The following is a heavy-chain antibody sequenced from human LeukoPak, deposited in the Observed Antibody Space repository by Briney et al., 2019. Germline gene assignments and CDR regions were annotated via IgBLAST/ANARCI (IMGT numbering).Heavy chain of an antibody. CDR1: GYTFINYG. J-gene: IGHJ4*02. D-gene: IGHD2-15*01. CDR2: ISYDGSKV. CDR3: AKDDAGLPDY. V-gene: IGHV3-30*18. Sequence: GGSLRLSCAASGYTFINYGMHWVRQAPGKGLEWVAVISYDGSKVFYGDFVKGRFTISRDDSKDTVYLQMNSLRVEDRAVYYCAKDDAGLPDYWGQGTLVTVSS.